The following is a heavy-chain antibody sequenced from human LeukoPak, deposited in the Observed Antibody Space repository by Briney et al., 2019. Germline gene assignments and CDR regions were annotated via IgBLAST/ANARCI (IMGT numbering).Heavy chain of an antibody. CDR3: AKDRRSRGMDPFDY. J-gene: IGHJ4*02. CDR1: GFTFSSYA. CDR2: ISGSGGST. V-gene: IGHV3-23*01. D-gene: IGHD1-14*01. Sequence: GGSLRLSCAGSGFTFSSYAMSWVRQAPGKGLEWVSAISGSGGSTYYADSVKGRFTISRDSSKNTLYLQMNSLRAEDTAVYYCAKDRRSRGMDPFDYWGQGTLVTVSS.